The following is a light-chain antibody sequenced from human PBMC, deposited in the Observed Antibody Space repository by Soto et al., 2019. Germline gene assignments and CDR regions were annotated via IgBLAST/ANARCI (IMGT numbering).Light chain of an antibody. V-gene: IGLV1-51*01. J-gene: IGLJ1*01. Sequence: QSALTDPPAVSAAPGQKFTISCFGISSNIGNTYVSWYQQLAGTAPKLLIYDTNKRPSGIPDRFPHSNSGTSATLAITGHQTGDEAEYYCGTWDSSLSAYVFGSGSKGTVL. CDR3: GTWDSSLSAYV. CDR1: SSNIGNTY. CDR2: DTN.